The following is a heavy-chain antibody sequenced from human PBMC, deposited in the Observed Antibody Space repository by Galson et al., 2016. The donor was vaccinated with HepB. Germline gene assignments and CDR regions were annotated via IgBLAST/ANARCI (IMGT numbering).Heavy chain of an antibody. CDR1: GLIFSDHY. Sequence: SLRLSCAASGLIFSDHYMGWVRQAPGKGLEWVGRSKNRANSYTTEYAAPVKGRFTISRDHSKNSLYLQMNGLKAEDTAVYYCATSIGGASKRYWGQGPLVPVPS. V-gene: IGHV3-72*01. CDR3: ATSIGGASKRY. J-gene: IGHJ4*02. CDR2: SKNRANSYTT. D-gene: IGHD3-16*01.